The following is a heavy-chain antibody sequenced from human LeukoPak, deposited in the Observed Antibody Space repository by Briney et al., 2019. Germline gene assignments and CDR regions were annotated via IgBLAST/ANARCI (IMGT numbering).Heavy chain of an antibody. D-gene: IGHD1-26*01. Sequence: GGSLRLSCAASGATFSGYAVHWVRQAPGKGLEWVAAFSYGGSKQYYADSVKGRFTISRDNAENSLYLQMNSLRAEDTAVHFCARDREVGPTIHDSWGRGILVTVSS. CDR2: FSYGGSKQ. CDR1: GATFSGYA. J-gene: IGHJ4*02. CDR3: ARDREVGPTIHDS. V-gene: IGHV3-30*04.